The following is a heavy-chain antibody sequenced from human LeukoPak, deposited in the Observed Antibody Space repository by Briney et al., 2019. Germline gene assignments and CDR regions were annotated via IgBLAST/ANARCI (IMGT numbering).Heavy chain of an antibody. Sequence: RPSQTLSLTCTVSGGSISSGSYYWSWIRQPAGKGLEWIGRIYTSGSTNYNPSLNNRVTFSLDTSKNQFFPKLSSVTAADTAVYYCATYIVGAYNWCDPWGQGTLVTVSS. CDR1: GGSISSGSYY. D-gene: IGHD1-26*01. CDR3: ATYIVGAYNWCDP. V-gene: IGHV4-61*02. CDR2: IYTSGST. J-gene: IGHJ5*02.